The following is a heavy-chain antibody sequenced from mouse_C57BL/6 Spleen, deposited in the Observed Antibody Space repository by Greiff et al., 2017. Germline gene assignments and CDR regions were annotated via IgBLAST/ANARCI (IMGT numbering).Heavy chain of an antibody. CDR2: INPNNGGT. CDR1: GYTFTDYN. Sequence: VQLQQSGPELVKPGASVKMSCKASGYTFTDYNMHWVKQSLGKSLEWIGYINPNNGGTSYNQKFKGKATLTVNKSSSTAYMELRSLTSEDSAVYYCAKILRWYFDVWGTGTTVTVSS. CDR3: AKILRWYFDV. J-gene: IGHJ1*03. V-gene: IGHV1-22*01.